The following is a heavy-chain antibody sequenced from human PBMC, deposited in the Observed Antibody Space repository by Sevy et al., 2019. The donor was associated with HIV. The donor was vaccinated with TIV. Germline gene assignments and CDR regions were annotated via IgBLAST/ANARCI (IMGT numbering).Heavy chain of an antibody. V-gene: IGHV4-30-2*01. D-gene: IGHD3-10*01. Sequence: SETLSLTCVVSGGPINDDAYSWSWIRQPPGEGLEWIGYVYESENTYYNPSLESRITISLDWSRNRFSLELRSVTAAGTAVEYRARAPYGSGSYGKTFYPWGQGILVTGSS. J-gene: IGHJ5*02. CDR2: VYESENT. CDR1: GGPINDDAYS. CDR3: ARAPYGSGSYGKTFYP.